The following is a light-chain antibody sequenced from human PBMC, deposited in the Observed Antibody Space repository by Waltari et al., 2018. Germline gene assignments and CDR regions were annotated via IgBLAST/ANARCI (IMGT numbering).Light chain of an antibody. CDR3: LQDNTYPWT. J-gene: IGKJ1*01. V-gene: IGKV1-17*03. CDR2: AAA. CDR1: QDISNY. Sequence: DIQMTQSPSAVSASVGDRVTITCRASQDISNYLAWFQQKPGKAPKRLIFAAASLQSGVPSRFSGSGSATEFTLTISNLQPEDFGTYYCLQDNTYPWTFGQGTRVDI.